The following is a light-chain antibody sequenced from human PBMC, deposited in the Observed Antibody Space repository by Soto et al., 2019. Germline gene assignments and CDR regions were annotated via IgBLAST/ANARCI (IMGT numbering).Light chain of an antibody. CDR2: GAS. J-gene: IGKJ1*01. CDR1: RSVSSN. Sequence: IPVAQSAATLSVSPGERATLSCRASRSVSSNLAWYQQRPGQAPRILIYGASTRDTDIPPRFSGSGSGTEFILTISRLQSEDFAVYYCQQYSSSPRTFGQGTKVDIK. V-gene: IGKV3-15*01. CDR3: QQYSSSPRT.